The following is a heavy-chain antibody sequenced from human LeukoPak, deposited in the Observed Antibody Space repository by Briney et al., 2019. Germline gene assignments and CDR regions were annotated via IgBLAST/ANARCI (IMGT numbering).Heavy chain of an antibody. D-gene: IGHD5-18*01. CDR3: ARDRSRGYSYGYCFDY. CDR2: IIPIIGTA. Sequence: SVKVSCKASGGTFSSYAISWVRQAPGQGLEWMGRIIPIIGTANYAQKFQGRVTITTDESTSTAYMELSSLRSEDTAVYYCARDRSRGYSYGYCFDYWGQGTLVTVSS. CDR1: GGTFSSYA. V-gene: IGHV1-69*05. J-gene: IGHJ4*02.